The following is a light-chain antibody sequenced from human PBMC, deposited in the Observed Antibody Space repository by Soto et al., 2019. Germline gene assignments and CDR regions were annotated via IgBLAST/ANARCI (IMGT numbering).Light chain of an antibody. Sequence: DIQMTHSPSTLSASVGDRVTITCLASQSISSWLAWYQQKPGKAPKLLIYDASSLESGVPSRFSGSGSGTEFTLTISSLQPDDFATYYCQQYNSYWTFGQGTKVDI. J-gene: IGKJ1*01. CDR1: QSISSW. CDR3: QQYNSYWT. CDR2: DAS. V-gene: IGKV1-5*01.